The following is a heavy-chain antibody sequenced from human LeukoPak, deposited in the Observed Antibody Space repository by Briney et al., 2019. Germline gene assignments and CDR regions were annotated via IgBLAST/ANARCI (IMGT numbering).Heavy chain of an antibody. V-gene: IGHV3-7*01. J-gene: IGHJ4*02. CDR1: GFTFTTYW. D-gene: IGHD1-26*01. CDR2: IKQDGTEK. Sequence: GGSLRLSCAASGFTFTTYWLGWVRQPPGKGLEWVANIKQDGTEKYYVDSVKGRFTISRDNAKNSLCLQMNSLRAEDTAVYYCARLRGLYSDTNRYQTALDCWGQGTLVTVSS. CDR3: ARLRGLYSDTNRYQTALDC.